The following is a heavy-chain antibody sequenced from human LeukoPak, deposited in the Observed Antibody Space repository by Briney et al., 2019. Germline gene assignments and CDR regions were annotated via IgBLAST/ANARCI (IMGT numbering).Heavy chain of an antibody. CDR3: AKGAEAFDI. Sequence: PGGSLRLSCAASGFIFSNYGMNWVRQAPGKGLEWVAAISASGSATSYADSVRGRFTISRDNSKNTLYLQMNSLRAEDTAVYFCAKGAEAFDIWGQGTMVTVSS. V-gene: IGHV3-23*01. J-gene: IGHJ3*02. D-gene: IGHD3-16*01. CDR1: GFIFSNYG. CDR2: ISASGSAT.